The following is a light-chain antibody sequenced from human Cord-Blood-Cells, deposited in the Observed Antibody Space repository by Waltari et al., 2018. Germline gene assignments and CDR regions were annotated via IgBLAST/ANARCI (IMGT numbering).Light chain of an antibody. J-gene: IGLJ3*02. Sequence: QSALTQPASVSGSPGQSITISCTGTSSDVGRYTLVCWYQQHPGKAPKLMIYEGSKRPSGVSNRFSGSKSGNTASLTISGLQAEDEADYYCCSYAGSSTWVFGGGTKLTVL. CDR3: CSYAGSSTWV. CDR1: SSDVGRYTL. V-gene: IGLV2-23*01. CDR2: EGS.